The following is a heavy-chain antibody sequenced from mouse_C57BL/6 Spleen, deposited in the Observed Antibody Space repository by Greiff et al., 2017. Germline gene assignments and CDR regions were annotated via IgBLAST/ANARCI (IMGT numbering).Heavy chain of an antibody. V-gene: IGHV5-4*01. Sequence: EVKLEESGGGLVKPGGSLKLSCAASGFTFSSYAMSWVRQTPEKRLEWVATISDGGSYHYYPDNVKGRFTLSRDNAKNNLYLQMSHLKSEDTAMYYCARDRGRYFDYWGQGTTLTVSS. CDR2: ISDGGSYH. CDR3: ARDRGRYFDY. CDR1: GFTFSSYA. J-gene: IGHJ2*01. D-gene: IGHD3-3*01.